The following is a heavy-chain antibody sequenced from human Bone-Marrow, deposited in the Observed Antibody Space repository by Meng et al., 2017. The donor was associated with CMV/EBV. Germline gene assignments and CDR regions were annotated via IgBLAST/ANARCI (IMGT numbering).Heavy chain of an antibody. D-gene: IGHD3-16*01. J-gene: IGHJ4*02. CDR1: GDSVSSNDAT. CDR2: TYYRSKWYT. Sequence: TWSSSGDSVSSNDATWNWIRQSPSRGLEWLGRTYYRSKWYTDYAVSVKGRIAINPDTAKNQFSLQLNSVTPEDTAVYYCLRDGTWGHWGQGTLVTVSS. V-gene: IGHV6-1*01. CDR3: LRDGTWGH.